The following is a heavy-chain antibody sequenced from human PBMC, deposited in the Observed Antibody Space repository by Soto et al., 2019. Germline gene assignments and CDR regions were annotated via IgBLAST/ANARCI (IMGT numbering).Heavy chain of an antibody. CDR1: GGSISSYY. J-gene: IGHJ4*02. D-gene: IGHD3-22*01. V-gene: IGHV4-59*01. CDR3: ARGVGDMIVVVRDSYYFDY. CDR2: IYYSGST. Sequence: QVQLQESGPGLVKPSETLCLTCTVSGGSISSYYWSWIRQPPGKGLEWIGYIYYSGSTNYNPSLKSRVTISVDTSKNQFSLKLSSVTAADTAVYYCARGVGDMIVVVRDSYYFDYWGQGTLVTVSS.